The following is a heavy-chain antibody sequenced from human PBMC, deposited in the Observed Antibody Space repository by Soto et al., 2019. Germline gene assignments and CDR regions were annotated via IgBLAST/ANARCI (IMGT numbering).Heavy chain of an antibody. D-gene: IGHD3-22*01. CDR1: GYTFTRNG. CDR2: ISPKSGSI. V-gene: IGHV1-18*01. J-gene: IGHJ6*02. CDR3: VKDRDSNSWPSRDV. Sequence: ASVKVSCKTSGYTFTRNGISWVRQAPGRGLEWMGWISPKSGSIKYAQKFQGRVIMTTDTSTSTAYMEVRSLRSDDTAVYYCVKDRDSNSWPSRDVWGPGTTVTVSS.